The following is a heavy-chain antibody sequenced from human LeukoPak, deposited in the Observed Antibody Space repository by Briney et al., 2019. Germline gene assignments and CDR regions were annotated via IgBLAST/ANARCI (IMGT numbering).Heavy chain of an antibody. J-gene: IGHJ4*02. D-gene: IGHD5-12*01. V-gene: IGHV4-38-2*02. Sequence: SETLSLTCTVSRYSINRGYYWGWIRQPPGKGLEWIGEIYHSGSTNYNPSLKSRVTISVDKSKNQFSLKLSSVTAADTAVYYCARMWGSSGHGDFDYWGQGTLVTVSS. CDR3: ARMWGSSGHGDFDY. CDR2: IYHSGST. CDR1: RYSINRGYY.